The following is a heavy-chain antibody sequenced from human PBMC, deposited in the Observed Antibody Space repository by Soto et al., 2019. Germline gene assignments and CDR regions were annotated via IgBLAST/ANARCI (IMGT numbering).Heavy chain of an antibody. D-gene: IGHD3-22*01. CDR2: IYYSGST. V-gene: IGHV4-39*01. CDR1: GGSISSSSYY. J-gene: IGHJ4*02. Sequence: SETLSLTCTVSGGSISSSSYYWGWIRQPPGKGLEWIGSIYYSGSTYYNPSLKSRVTISVDTSKNQFSLKLGSVTAADTAVYYCAMNPYYYDSSGYYYGIPSGHFDYWGQGTLVTVSS. CDR3: AMNPYYYDSSGYYYGIPSGHFDY.